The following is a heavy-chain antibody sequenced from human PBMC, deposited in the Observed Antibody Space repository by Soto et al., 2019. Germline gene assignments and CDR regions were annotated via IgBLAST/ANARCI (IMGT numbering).Heavy chain of an antibody. CDR2: INHSGST. D-gene: IGHD3-9*01. J-gene: IGHJ5*02. CDR3: ARTRGQILRYVDWLDP. CDR1: GGSFSGYY. V-gene: IGHV4-34*01. Sequence: QVQLQQCGAGLLKPSATLSLTCAGSGGSFSGYYWSWFRQPPGKGLEWIGEINHSGSTNYNPSLKSRVTISVATSKNQCSRKLSSVTAADTAVYYWARTRGQILRYVDWLDPWGQGTLVTVSS.